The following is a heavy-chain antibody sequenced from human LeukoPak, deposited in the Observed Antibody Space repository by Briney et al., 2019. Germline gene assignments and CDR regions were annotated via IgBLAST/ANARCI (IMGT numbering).Heavy chain of an antibody. Sequence: GGSLRLSCAASGFTFSSYAMSWVRQAPGKGLEWVSAISGSGGSTYYADSVKGRFTISRDNSKNTLYLQMNSLRAEDTAVYYCANPFSTPRSNYYIDVWGRGTTVTVSS. V-gene: IGHV3-23*01. D-gene: IGHD3-3*02. CDR2: ISGSGGST. J-gene: IGHJ6*03. CDR1: GFTFSSYA. CDR3: ANPFSTPRSNYYIDV.